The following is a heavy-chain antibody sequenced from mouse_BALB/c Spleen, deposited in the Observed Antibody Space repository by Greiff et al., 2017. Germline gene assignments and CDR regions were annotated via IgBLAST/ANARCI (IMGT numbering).Heavy chain of an antibody. Sequence: EAQLVESGTVLARPGASVKMSCKASGYTFTSYWMHWVKQRPGQGLEWIGAIYPGNSDTSYNQKFKGKAKLTAVTSTSTAYMELSSLTNEDSAVYYCTRGGEYYYGSSRFAYWGQGTLVTVSA. J-gene: IGHJ3*01. CDR1: GYTFTSYW. V-gene: IGHV1-5*01. CDR2: IYPGNSDT. D-gene: IGHD1-1*01. CDR3: TRGGEYYYGSSRFAY.